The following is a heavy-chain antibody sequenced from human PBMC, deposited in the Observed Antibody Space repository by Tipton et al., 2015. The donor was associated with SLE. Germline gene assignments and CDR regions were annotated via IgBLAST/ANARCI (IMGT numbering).Heavy chain of an antibody. CDR1: GYSISSGYY. V-gene: IGHV4-38-2*02. D-gene: IGHD1-26*01. Sequence: TLSLTCTVSGYSISSGYYWGWIRQSPGKGLEWIGSIYHSGSTYYNPSLKSRVTISVDTSKNQFSLKLSSVTAADTAVYYCARGVVGARAGYGMDVWGQGTTVTVSS. CDR2: IYHSGST. CDR3: ARGVVGARAGYGMDV. J-gene: IGHJ6*02.